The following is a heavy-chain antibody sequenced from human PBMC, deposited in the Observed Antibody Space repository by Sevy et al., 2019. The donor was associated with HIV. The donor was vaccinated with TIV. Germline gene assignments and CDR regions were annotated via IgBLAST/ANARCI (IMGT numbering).Heavy chain of an antibody. Sequence: SETLSLTCTVSGGSMSSYYWSWIRQPPGKGLEWIGYIYYIGSTNYNPSLKSRVTISVDTSKNQFSLNLSSVTAADTAVDFCAGVREQLVGRLDYWGQGTLVTVSS. CDR1: GGSMSSYY. V-gene: IGHV4-59*01. J-gene: IGHJ4*02. CDR3: AGVREQLVGRLDY. D-gene: IGHD6-13*01. CDR2: IYYIGST.